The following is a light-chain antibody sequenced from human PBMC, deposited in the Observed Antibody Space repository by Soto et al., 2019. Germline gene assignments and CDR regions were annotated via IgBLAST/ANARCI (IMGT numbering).Light chain of an antibody. CDR1: QSISSY. V-gene: IGKV1-39*01. J-gene: IGKJ4*01. CDR3: QQSYSTPFT. Sequence: DIQMTQSPSSLSASVGDRVTITFRASQSISSYLNWYQQKPGKAPKLLIYAASSLQSGVPSRFSGSGSGTDFTLTISSLQPEDFATYYCQQSYSTPFTFGGGTKVDIK. CDR2: AAS.